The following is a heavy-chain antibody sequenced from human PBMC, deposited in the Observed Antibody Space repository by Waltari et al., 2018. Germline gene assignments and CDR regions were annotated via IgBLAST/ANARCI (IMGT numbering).Heavy chain of an antibody. D-gene: IGHD3-3*01. CDR1: GYTFTSYY. CDR3: AREVYYDFWSDWSHYYYYYGMDV. Sequence: QVQLVQSGAEVKKPGASVKVSCKASGYTFTSYYMHWVRQAPGQGLEWMGIINPKGERTSYAQKFQGRVTMTRDTSTSTVYMELSSLRSEDTAVYYCAREVYYDFWSDWSHYYYYYGMDVWGQGTTLTVSS. CDR2: INPKGERT. J-gene: IGHJ6*02. V-gene: IGHV1-46*01.